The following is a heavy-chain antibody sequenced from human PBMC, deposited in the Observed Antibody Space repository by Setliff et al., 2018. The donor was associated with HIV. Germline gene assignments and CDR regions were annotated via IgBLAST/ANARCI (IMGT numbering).Heavy chain of an antibody. Sequence: SETLSLTCTVSGASISSGGYYWSWIRQHPGKGLEWIAYIYYSGSTYYNPSLKSRVTISVDTSKNHFSLRLNSVTAADTAVYYCARQGNIVVVTSFDYWGQGTLVTVSS. CDR1: GASISSGGYY. V-gene: IGHV4-31*03. CDR2: IYYSGST. CDR3: ARQGNIVVVTSFDY. J-gene: IGHJ4*02. D-gene: IGHD2-21*02.